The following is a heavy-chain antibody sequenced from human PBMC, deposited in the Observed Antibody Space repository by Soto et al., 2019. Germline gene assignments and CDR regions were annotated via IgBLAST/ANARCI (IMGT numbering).Heavy chain of an antibody. CDR3: ARNGDSSDYRGWFDP. CDR2: IYSGGTT. J-gene: IGHJ5*02. CDR1: GFTVSGNY. V-gene: IGHV3-66*01. Sequence: EVQLVESGGGLVQPGGSLRLSCAASGFTVSGNYMSGVRQAPGKGLEWVSVIYSGGTTYYADSVKGRFTISRDNSKNTLYLQMNSLRAEDTAVYYCARNGDSSDYRGWFDPWGQGTLVTVSS. D-gene: IGHD3-22*01.